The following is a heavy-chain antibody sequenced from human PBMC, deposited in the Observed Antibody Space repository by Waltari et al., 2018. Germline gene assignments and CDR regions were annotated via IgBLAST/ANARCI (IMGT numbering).Heavy chain of an antibody. J-gene: IGHJ6*04. CDR2: IYHSGST. Sequence: QVQLQESGPGLVKPSETLSLTCAVSGYSISSGYYWGWIRQPPGKGLEWIGSIYHSGSTYYSPSLKSRVTISVDTSKSRFSLKLDSVTAAVTAVYNCARNRGVDTIFGVGYGVPSEVDVWGKGTTVTVSS. D-gene: IGHD3-3*01. CDR1: GYSISSGYY. V-gene: IGHV4-38-2*01. CDR3: ARNRGVDTIFGVGYGVPSEVDV.